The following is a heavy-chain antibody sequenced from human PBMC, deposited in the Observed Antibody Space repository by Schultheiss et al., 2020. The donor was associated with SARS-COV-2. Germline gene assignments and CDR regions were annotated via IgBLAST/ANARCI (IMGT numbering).Heavy chain of an antibody. Sequence: SETLSLTCTVSGGSISSYYWSWIRQPPGKGLEWIGYIYYSGSTNYNPSLKSRLIISVDTSKNQFSLKLSSVTAADTAVYYCARVDQLLFWFDPWGQGTLVTVSS. CDR1: GGSISSYY. J-gene: IGHJ5*02. V-gene: IGHV4-59*12. CDR3: ARVDQLLFWFDP. D-gene: IGHD2-2*01. CDR2: IYYSGST.